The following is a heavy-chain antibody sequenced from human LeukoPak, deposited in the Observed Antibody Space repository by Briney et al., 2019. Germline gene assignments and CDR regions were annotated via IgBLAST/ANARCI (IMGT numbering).Heavy chain of an antibody. D-gene: IGHD1-26*01. Sequence: GGSLRLSCAASGFTFSSYSMNWVRQAPGKGLEWVSSISSSSSCIYYADSVKGRFTISRDNSKNTLYLQMNSLRAEDTAVYYCAKGLISGSSLGGGYWGQGTLVTVSS. J-gene: IGHJ4*02. CDR3: AKGLISGSSLGGGY. V-gene: IGHV3-21*04. CDR2: ISSSSSCI. CDR1: GFTFSSYS.